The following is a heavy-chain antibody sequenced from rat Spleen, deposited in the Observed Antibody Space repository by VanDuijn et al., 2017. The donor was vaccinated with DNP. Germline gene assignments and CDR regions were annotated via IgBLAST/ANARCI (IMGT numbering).Heavy chain of an antibody. Sequence: EVQLQESGPGLVKPSQSLSLTCSVTDYSITSNYWGWIRKFPGAKLEWMGYINGAGITNYNPSLKSRISITRDTSRNQFFLQVISVSPEDTATYYCARSDVYNGFDYWGHGVMVTVSS. CDR2: INGAGIT. J-gene: IGHJ2*01. CDR1: DYSITSNY. V-gene: IGHV3-3*01. D-gene: IGHD1-6*01. CDR3: ARSDVYNGFDY.